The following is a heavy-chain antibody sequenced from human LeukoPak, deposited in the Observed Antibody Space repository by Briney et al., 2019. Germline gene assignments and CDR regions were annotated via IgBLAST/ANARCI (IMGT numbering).Heavy chain of an antibody. CDR2: ISSSSRYI. D-gene: IGHD3-22*01. CDR3: ARHYSDSSGYYSRTGYYYMDV. CDR1: GFTFSSYS. Sequence: GGSLRLSCAASGFTFSSYSMNWVRQAPGKGLEWVSSISSSSRYIYYADSVKGRFTISRDNAKNSLYLQMNSLRAEDTAVYYCARHYSDSSGYYSRTGYYYMDVWGKGTTVTVS. V-gene: IGHV3-21*01. J-gene: IGHJ6*03.